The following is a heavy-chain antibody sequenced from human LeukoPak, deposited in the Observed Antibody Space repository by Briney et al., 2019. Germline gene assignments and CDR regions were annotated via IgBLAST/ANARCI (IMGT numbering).Heavy chain of an antibody. D-gene: IGHD2-2*01. CDR3: ARKGYCSSTSCYTDDAFGI. CDR1: GFRFTSHW. V-gene: IGHV5-51*01. CDR2: IYPGDSDT. Sequence: GGSLKISCKGSGFRFTSHWIGWVRQVPGKGLEYMGIIYPGDSDTRYSPSFQGQVTISADKSISTAYLQWSSLRASDTAMYYCARKGYCSSTSCYTDDAFGIWGQGTMVTVSS. J-gene: IGHJ3*02.